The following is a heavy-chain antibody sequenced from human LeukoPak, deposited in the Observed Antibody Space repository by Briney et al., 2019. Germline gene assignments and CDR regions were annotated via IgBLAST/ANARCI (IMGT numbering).Heavy chain of an antibody. CDR1: GYTFTNYH. CDR2: INPDTGDK. V-gene: IGHV1-8*03. CDR3: ARTTSMTASGYDH. D-gene: IGHD2-21*02. J-gene: IGHJ4*02. Sequence: ASVKVSCKASGYTFTNYHINWVRQASGQELEWMTWINPDTGDKGYARKFQDRVTITTDTSISTAYMELSSLSSEDTAVYFCARTTSMTASGYDHWGQGTLVTVSS.